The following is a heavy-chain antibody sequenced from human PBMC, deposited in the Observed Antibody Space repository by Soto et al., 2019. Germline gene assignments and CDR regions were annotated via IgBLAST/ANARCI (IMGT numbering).Heavy chain of an antibody. CDR3: ARVWGVTKNYYYYMDV. J-gene: IGHJ6*03. CDR1: GYTFTSYD. V-gene: IGHV1-8*01. Sequence: ASVKVSCKASGYTFTSYDINWVRQATGQRQEWMGWMNPNSGNTGYAQKFQGRVTMTRNTSISTAYMELSSLRSEDTAVFYCARVWGVTKNYYYYMDVWGKGTTVTVSS. CDR2: MNPNSGNT. D-gene: IGHD3-10*01.